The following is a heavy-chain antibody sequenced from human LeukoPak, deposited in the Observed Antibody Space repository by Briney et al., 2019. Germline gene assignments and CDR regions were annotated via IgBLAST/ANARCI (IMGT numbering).Heavy chain of an antibody. D-gene: IGHD1-26*01. CDR3: TRLRGSYSDTLPFDY. CDR1: GFTYDDYG. J-gene: IGHJ4*02. Sequence: SGGSLRLSCAASGFTYDDYGMSWVRQAPGKGLEWVSGINWNGGSTRYADYVKGRFTISRDNAKNSLFLQMNSLRAEDTALYYCTRLRGSYSDTLPFDYWGQGTLVTVSS. CDR2: INWNGGST. V-gene: IGHV3-20*04.